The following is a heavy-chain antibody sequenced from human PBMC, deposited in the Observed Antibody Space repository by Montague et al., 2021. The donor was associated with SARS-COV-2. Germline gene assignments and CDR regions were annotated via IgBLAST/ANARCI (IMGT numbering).Heavy chain of an antibody. J-gene: IGHJ6*02. V-gene: IGHV4-4*07. CDR2: LYTSGST. D-gene: IGHD5-12*01. CDR3: ARDGADYSFAYYHEMDV. CDR1: GASVRTYY. Sequence: SETLSLTCTVSGASVRTYYWSWIRQSAGKKLEWMGRLYTSGSTYYNPSFKSRVTMSLDTSKNLFPLHLSSMTAADTAVYYCARDGADYSFAYYHEMDVWGQG.